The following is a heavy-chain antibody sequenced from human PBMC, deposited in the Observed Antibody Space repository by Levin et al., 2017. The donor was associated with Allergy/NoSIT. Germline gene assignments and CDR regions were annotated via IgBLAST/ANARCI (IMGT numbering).Heavy chain of an antibody. D-gene: IGHD3-10*01. V-gene: IGHV4-59*01. CDR3: ARGPSGGLFDY. CDR1: GGSIRHYY. CDR2: IYYSGST. J-gene: IGHJ4*02. Sequence: SQTLSLPCTVSGGSIRHYYWSWLRQPPGKGLEWIGYIYYSGSTYYNPSLKSRVTISVDTSKNQFSLNLSSVTAADTAVYYCARGPSGGLFDYWGQGTLVPVSS.